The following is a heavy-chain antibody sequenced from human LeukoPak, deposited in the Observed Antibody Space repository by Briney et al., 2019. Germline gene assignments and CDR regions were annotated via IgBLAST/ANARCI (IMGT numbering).Heavy chain of an antibody. CDR1: GYSFTSYW. D-gene: IGHD3-10*01. CDR2: IYPGDSDT. CDR3: ARQSPRDSTMVYWFDP. V-gene: IGHV5-51*01. Sequence: GESLKISCKGSGYSFTSYWIGRVRQMPGKGLEWMGIIYPGDSDTRYSPSFQGQVTISADKSISTAYLQWSSLKASDTAMYYCARQSPRDSTMVYWFDPWGQGTLVTVSS. J-gene: IGHJ5*02.